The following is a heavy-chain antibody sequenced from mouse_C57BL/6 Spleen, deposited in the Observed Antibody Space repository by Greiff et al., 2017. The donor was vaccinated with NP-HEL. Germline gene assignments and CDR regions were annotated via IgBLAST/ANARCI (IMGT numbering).Heavy chain of an antibody. D-gene: IGHD2-4*01. CDR2: INYDGSST. Sequence: EVMLVESEGGLVQPGRSMKLSCTASGFTFSDYYMAWVRQVPEKGLEWVANINYDGSSTYYLDSLKSRFIISRDNAKNILYLQMSSLKSEDTATYYCARKGDDYDGGDYFDYWGQGTTLTVSS. CDR3: ARKGDDYDGGDYFDY. J-gene: IGHJ2*01. CDR1: GFTFSDYY. V-gene: IGHV5-16*01.